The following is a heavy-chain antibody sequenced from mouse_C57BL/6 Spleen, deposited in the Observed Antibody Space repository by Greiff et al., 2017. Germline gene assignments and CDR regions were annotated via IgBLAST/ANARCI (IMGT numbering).Heavy chain of an antibody. Sequence: EVKVVESGGGLVKPGGSLKLSCAASGFTFSDYGMHWVRQAPEKGLEWVAYISSGSSTIYYADTVQGRFTISRDNAKNTLFLQMTSLRSEDTAMYYCARPGTVSYWYFDVWGTGTTVTVSS. V-gene: IGHV5-17*01. D-gene: IGHD4-1*01. J-gene: IGHJ1*03. CDR2: ISSGSSTI. CDR3: ARPGTVSYWYFDV. CDR1: GFTFSDYG.